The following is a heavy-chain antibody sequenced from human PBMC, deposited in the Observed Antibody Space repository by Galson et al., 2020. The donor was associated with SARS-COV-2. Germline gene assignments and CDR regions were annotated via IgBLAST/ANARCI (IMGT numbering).Heavy chain of an antibody. V-gene: IGHV3-30*04. CDR1: GFTFNTYP. D-gene: IGHD3-3*01. CDR2: ISYDGSDK. Sequence: GGSLRLSCAASGFTFNTYPIHWVRQAPGKGLEWVAVISYDGSDKYYGDSVKGRFTISRDNPKNTLYLQMNSLGVNDMAVYYFARAPSRDFWSSYRWYFDRWGRGTLVTVSS. CDR3: ARAPSRDFWSSYRWYFDR. J-gene: IGHJ2*01.